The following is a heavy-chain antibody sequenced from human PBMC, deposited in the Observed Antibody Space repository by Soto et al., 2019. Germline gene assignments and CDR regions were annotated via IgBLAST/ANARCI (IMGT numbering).Heavy chain of an antibody. CDR2: TIPVFGTP. J-gene: IGHJ6*02. CDR3: ARGLSDGFITYFDFYVMDV. Sequence: SVKVSCKASGGTFNRHGISWVRQAPGQGLEWMGGTIPVFGTPKYAQEFQGRVTVSVDKSTGTAYMELSSLRSEDTAVYYCARGLSDGFITYFDFYVMDVWGQGTAVTVSS. D-gene: IGHD3-22*01. CDR1: GGTFNRHG. V-gene: IGHV1-69*06.